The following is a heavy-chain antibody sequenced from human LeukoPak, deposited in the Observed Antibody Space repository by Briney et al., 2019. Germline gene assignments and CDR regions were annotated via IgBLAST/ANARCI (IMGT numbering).Heavy chain of an antibody. D-gene: IGHD3-10*01. CDR3: ARVPRTLWFGDLNDNWFDP. J-gene: IGHJ5*02. V-gene: IGHV1-18*01. CDR1: GYTFTSYG. Sequence: ASVKVSCKASGYTFTSYGISWVRQAPGQGLEWMGWISAYNGNTNYAQKLQGRVTMTTDTSTSTAYMELRSLRSDDTAVYYCARVPRTLWFGDLNDNWFDPWGQETLVTVSS. CDR2: ISAYNGNT.